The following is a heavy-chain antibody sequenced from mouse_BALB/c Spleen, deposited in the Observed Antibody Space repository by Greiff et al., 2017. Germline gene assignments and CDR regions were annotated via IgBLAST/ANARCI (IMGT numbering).Heavy chain of an antibody. CDR1: GYTFTSYW. D-gene: IGHD2-14*01. CDR2: INPSTGYT. J-gene: IGHJ2*01. V-gene: IGHV1-7*01. Sequence: VQLQQSGAELAKPGASVKMSCKASGYTFTSYWMHWVKQRPGQGLEWIGYINPSTGYTEYNQKFKDKATLTADKSSSTAYMQLSSLTSEDSAVYYCASGGVRFDDWGQGTTLTVSS. CDR3: ASGGVRFDD.